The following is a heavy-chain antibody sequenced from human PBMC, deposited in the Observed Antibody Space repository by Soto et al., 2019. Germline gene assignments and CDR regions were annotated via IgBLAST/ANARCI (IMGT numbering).Heavy chain of an antibody. CDR1: GYTFTSYG. D-gene: IGHD3-3*01. J-gene: IGHJ5*02. Sequence: ASVKVSCKASGYTFTSYGISWVRQAPGQGLEWMGWISAYNGNTNYAQKLQGRVTMTTDTSTSTAYMELRSLRSDDTAVYYCARDRRQPEFWSGYYINGFDTWGQGSLGTGSS. CDR2: ISAYNGNT. CDR3: ARDRRQPEFWSGYYINGFDT. V-gene: IGHV1-18*01.